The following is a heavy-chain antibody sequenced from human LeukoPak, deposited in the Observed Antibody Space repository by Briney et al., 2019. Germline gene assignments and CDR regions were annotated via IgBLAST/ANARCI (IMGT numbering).Heavy chain of an antibody. CDR3: ASTYYDILTGYFQGFDY. CDR2: ISSSSSYI. CDR1: GFTFSSYS. D-gene: IGHD3-9*01. V-gene: IGHV3-21*01. J-gene: IGHJ4*02. Sequence: GGSLRLSCAASGFTFSSYSMNWVRQAPGKGLEWVSSISSSSSYIYYADSVKGRFTISRDNAKNSLYLQMNSLRAEDTAVYYCASTYYDILTGYFQGFDYWGQGTLVTVSS.